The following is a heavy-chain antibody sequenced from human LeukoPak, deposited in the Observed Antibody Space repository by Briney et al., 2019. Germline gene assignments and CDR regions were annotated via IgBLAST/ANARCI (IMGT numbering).Heavy chain of an antibody. CDR1: GGSFSGYY. Sequence: NASETLSLTCAVYGGSFSGYYWSWIRQPPGKGLEWIGEINHSGSTNYNPSLKSRVTISVDTSKNQFSLKLSSVTAADTAVYYCARRGLGSDDSSGYYYGRYYYYYMDVWGKGTTVTISS. CDR2: INHSGST. D-gene: IGHD3-22*01. J-gene: IGHJ6*03. CDR3: ARRGLGSDDSSGYYYGRYYYYYMDV. V-gene: IGHV4-34*01.